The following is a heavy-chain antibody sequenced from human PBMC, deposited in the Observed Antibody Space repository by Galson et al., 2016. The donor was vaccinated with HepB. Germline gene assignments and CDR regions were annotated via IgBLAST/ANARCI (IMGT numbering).Heavy chain of an antibody. V-gene: IGHV3-23*01. D-gene: IGHD4-11*01. Sequence: SLRLSCAASGYTFSSYAMSWVRQAPGKGLEWVAAISTSGGSTDYADSVRGRFTISRDNSKNMLCLQMNSLRAEDSALYYCAKGTTRLGDNWGQGILVTVSS. J-gene: IGHJ4*02. CDR1: GYTFSSYA. CDR2: ISTSGGST. CDR3: AKGTTRLGDN.